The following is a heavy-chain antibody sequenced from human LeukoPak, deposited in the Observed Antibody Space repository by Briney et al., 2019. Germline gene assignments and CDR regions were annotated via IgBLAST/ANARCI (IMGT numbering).Heavy chain of an antibody. D-gene: IGHD4-17*01. CDR1: GLTFRTYS. V-gene: IGHV3-21*01. J-gene: IGHJ4*02. CDR3: ALTTVSEGFDY. Sequence: GGSLRLSCAASGLTFRTYSMNWVRQAPGKGLEWVSSISSSSTYIYYADSVKGRFSISRDNAKNSLYLQMNSLRAEDTAVYYCALTTVSEGFDYWGLGTLVTVSS. CDR2: ISSSSTYI.